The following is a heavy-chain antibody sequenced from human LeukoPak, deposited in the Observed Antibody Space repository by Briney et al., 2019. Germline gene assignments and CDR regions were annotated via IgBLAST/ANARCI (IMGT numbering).Heavy chain of an antibody. CDR3: ASRNGPAARYYYYYMDV. D-gene: IGHD6-25*01. CDR2: IIPIFGTA. J-gene: IGHJ6*03. Sequence: SVEVSCKASGGTFSSYAISWVRQAPGQGLEWMGGIIPIFGTANYAQKFQGRVTITADKSTSTAYMELSSLRSEDTAVYYCASRNGPAARYYYYYMDVWGKGTTVTVSS. CDR1: GGTFSSYA. V-gene: IGHV1-69*06.